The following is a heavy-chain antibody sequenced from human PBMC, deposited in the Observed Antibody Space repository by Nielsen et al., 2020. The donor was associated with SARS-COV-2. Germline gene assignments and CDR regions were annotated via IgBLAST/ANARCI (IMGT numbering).Heavy chain of an antibody. CDR1: GFTFDDYA. V-gene: IGHV3-9*01. J-gene: IGHJ6*02. Sequence: SLKISCAASGFTFDDYAMHWVRQAPGKGLEWVSGISWNSGTIGYADSVKGRFTISRDNAKNSLYLQMSSLRAEDTALYYCARMSGPSYHYDGMDVGGQGPPVTAPS. D-gene: IGHD3-10*01. CDR2: ISWNSGTI. CDR3: ARMSGPSYHYDGMDV.